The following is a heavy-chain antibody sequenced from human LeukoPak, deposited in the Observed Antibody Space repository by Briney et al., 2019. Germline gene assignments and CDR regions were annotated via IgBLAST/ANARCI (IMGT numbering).Heavy chain of an antibody. CDR2: INPNSGGT. CDR1: GYTFTGYY. V-gene: IGHV1-2*02. D-gene: IGHD3-22*01. Sequence: ASVKVSCKASGYTFTGYYMHWVRQAPGQGLEWMGWINPNSGGTNYAQKIQGRVTMTRDTSISTAYMELSRLRSDDTAVYYCARAARSGSNDYWGQGTLVTVSS. CDR3: ARAARSGSNDY. J-gene: IGHJ4*02.